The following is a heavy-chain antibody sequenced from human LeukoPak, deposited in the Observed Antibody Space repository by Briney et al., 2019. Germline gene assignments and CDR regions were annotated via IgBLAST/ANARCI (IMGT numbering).Heavy chain of an antibody. D-gene: IGHD7-27*01. J-gene: IGHJ4*02. CDR3: ARSGDFAYFDY. CDR2: ISWNSGSI. CDR1: GFTFDDYA. V-gene: IGHV3-9*01. Sequence: GGSLRLSCAASGFTFDDYAMHWVRQAPGKGLEWVSGISWNSGSIGYADSVKGRFTISRDNAKNSLYLQMNSLRAEDTALYYCARSGDFAYFDYLGQGTLVTVSS.